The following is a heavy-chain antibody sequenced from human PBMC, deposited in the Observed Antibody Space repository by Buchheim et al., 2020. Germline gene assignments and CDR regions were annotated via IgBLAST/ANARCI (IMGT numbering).Heavy chain of an antibody. J-gene: IGHJ4*02. CDR3: ARVEDPYGHGYYF. V-gene: IGHV4-34*01. CDR2: INHAGST. D-gene: IGHD3-3*01. CDR1: GGSLNPYY. Sequence: QVQLQQWGAGLLKASETLSLTCAVSGGSLNPYYWSWIRQPPGKGLEWIGDINHAGSTNDYAPLRSRLTLSIDSSKNQFFLKLISVTAADTAVYYCARVEDPYGHGYYFWGQGTL.